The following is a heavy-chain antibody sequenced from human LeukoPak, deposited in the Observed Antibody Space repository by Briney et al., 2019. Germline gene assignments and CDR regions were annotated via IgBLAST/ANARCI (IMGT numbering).Heavy chain of an antibody. CDR2: MNPNSGNT. J-gene: IGHJ4*02. CDR1: GYTFTCYD. CDR3: ARGFSWVQLQDY. D-gene: IGHD6-13*01. V-gene: IGHV1-8*03. Sequence: RASVKVSCKASGYTFTCYDINWVRQATGQGLEWMGWMNPNSGNTGYAQKFQGRVTITRNTSISTAYMELSSLRSEDTAVYYCARGFSWVQLQDYWGQGTLVTVSS.